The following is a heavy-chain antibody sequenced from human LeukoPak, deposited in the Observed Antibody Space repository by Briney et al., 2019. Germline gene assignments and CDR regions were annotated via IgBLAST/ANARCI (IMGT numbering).Heavy chain of an antibody. CDR2: IKSKTDGGTT. V-gene: IGHV3-15*01. CDR3: TTDFGLGDAFDI. J-gene: IGHJ3*02. D-gene: IGHD3/OR15-3a*01. CDR1: GFTFSSYG. Sequence: GGSLRLSCAASGFTFSSYGMHWVRQAPGKGLEWVGRIKSKTDGGTTDYAAPVRGRFTISRDDSKNTLYLQMNSLKTEDTAVYYCTTDFGLGDAFDIWGQGTMVTVSS.